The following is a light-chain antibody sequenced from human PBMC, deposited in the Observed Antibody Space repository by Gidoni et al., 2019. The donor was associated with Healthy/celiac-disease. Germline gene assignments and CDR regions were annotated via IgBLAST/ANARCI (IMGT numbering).Light chain of an antibody. Sequence: SYELTQPPSVSVSPGQTARITCSGDALPKQYAYWYQQKPGQAPVLVIYKDRERPSVIPERFSGSSSGTTVTLTISGVQAEDEADYYCQSADSSGTFWVFGGGTKLTVL. CDR3: QSADSSGTFWV. CDR1: ALPKQY. V-gene: IGLV3-25*02. CDR2: KDR. J-gene: IGLJ3*02.